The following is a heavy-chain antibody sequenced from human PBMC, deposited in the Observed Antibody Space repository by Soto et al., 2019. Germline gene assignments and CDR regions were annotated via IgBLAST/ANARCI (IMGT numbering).Heavy chain of an antibody. CDR2: IRGSGSST. J-gene: IGHJ6*02. CDR1: GFTFGSYA. CDR3: AKSLYPCSSGSCYYGVDV. D-gene: IGHD2-15*01. Sequence: GGSLRLSCAASGFTFGSYAMSWVRQAPGKGLEWVSGIRGSGSSTYYADSVKGRFTISRDNSKNRLYLEMNSLRAEDTAVYYCAKSLYPCSSGSCYYGVDVWGQGPTVTVSS. V-gene: IGHV3-23*01.